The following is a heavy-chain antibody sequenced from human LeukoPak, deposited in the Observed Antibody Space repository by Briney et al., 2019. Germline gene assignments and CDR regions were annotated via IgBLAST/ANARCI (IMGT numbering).Heavy chain of an antibody. CDR3: GIRGLGSCSGSSCLKGVFDY. J-gene: IGHJ4*02. CDR1: ALPFSSHS. CDR2: IRSILGGT. Sequence: HPARSLTLSCALSALPFSSHSMKWVSRAPGKGREWVAGIRSILGGTYYADSVKGRFTISRDNSKNTVYLQMNSVRGEDTAIYYCGIRGLGSCSGSSCLKGVFDYWGQGTLVTVSS. D-gene: IGHD2-15*01. V-gene: IGHV3-23*01.